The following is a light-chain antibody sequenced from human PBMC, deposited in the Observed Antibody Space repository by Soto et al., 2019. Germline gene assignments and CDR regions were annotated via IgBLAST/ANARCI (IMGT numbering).Light chain of an antibody. CDR3: QQYGDSLWT. V-gene: IGKV3-20*01. J-gene: IGKJ1*01. CDR2: GAS. CDR1: QSVSKNN. Sequence: EIVLTQSPGTLSLSPGERATLSCRASQSVSKNNLVWFQQKPGRAPRLLIYGASSRAPGIPDRFSGSGSGTEFTLTISRVEPEDFAVSWCQQYGDSLWTFGPGTTVEIK.